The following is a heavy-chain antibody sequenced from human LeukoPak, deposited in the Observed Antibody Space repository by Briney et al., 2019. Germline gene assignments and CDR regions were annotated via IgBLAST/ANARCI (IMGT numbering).Heavy chain of an antibody. CDR2: IYHTGST. CDR1: GYSISSGYY. CDR3: ARQNYGAATIKY. D-gene: IGHD1-7*01. J-gene: IGHJ4*02. V-gene: IGHV4-38-2*01. Sequence: PSETLSLTCAVSGYSISSGYYWGWIQQPPGKGLEWIGSIYHTGSTYYNPTLKSRVTISVDTSKNQFSLKLSSVTAADTAVYYCARQNYGAATIKYWGQGTLVTVSS.